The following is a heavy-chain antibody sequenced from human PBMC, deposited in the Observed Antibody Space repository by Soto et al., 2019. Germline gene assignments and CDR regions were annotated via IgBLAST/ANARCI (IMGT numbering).Heavy chain of an antibody. Sequence: SVKVSCKASGGTFSCYAISWVRQSPGQGLEWMGGIIPIFGTANYAQKFQGRVTITADESTSTAYMELSSLRSEDTAVYYCAREEVDSRYYDSSGYYPQKHWGQGTLVTVSS. D-gene: IGHD3-22*01. J-gene: IGHJ1*01. CDR1: GGTFSCYA. CDR3: AREEVDSRYYDSSGYYPQKH. V-gene: IGHV1-69*13. CDR2: IIPIFGTA.